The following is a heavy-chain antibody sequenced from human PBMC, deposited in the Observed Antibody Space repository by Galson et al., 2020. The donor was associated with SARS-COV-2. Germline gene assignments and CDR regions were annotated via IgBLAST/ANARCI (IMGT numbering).Heavy chain of an antibody. CDR2: ISWDGGYT. CDR1: GFSFDDYA. J-gene: IGHJ3*01. Sequence: GESLKISCAASGFSFDDYAMHWVRQAPGKGLEWVSLISWDGGYTFYSDSVKGRFTISRDNSKNSLYLRMNSLTPDDTGLYYCAREGRVVRTVAALDVWGQGTMVTVSS. D-gene: IGHD2-15*01. CDR3: AREGRVVRTVAALDV. V-gene: IGHV3-43*01.